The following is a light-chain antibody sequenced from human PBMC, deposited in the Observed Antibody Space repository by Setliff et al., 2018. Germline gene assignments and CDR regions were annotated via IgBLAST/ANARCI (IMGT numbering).Light chain of an antibody. V-gene: IGLV2-8*01. CDR3: ISYAGSNNYV. Sequence: QSALTQPASASGSPGQSVTISCTGTSSDVGGYKYVSWFQQHPGKAPKLMIYEVTKRPSGVPDRFSGSKSGNTASLTVSGLQAEDEADYYCISYAGSNNYVFGTGTKVTVL. CDR1: SSDVGGYKY. CDR2: EVT. J-gene: IGLJ1*01.